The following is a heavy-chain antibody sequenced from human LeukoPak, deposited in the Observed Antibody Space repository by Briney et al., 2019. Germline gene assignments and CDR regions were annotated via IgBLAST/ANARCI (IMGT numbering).Heavy chain of an antibody. Sequence: EASVNVSCKAFGYTFTTNYMHWVRQAPGQGLEWMGIINPSGGSASYAQKFQGRITLSRDTSTSTVYMELSSLRSDDTAVYYCARGATDYWGQGTLVTVSS. V-gene: IGHV1-46*01. CDR2: INPSGGSA. CDR1: GYTFTTNY. J-gene: IGHJ4*02. CDR3: ARGATDY.